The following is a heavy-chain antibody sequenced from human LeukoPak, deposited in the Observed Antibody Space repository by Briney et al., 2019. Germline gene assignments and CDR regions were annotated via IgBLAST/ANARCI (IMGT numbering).Heavy chain of an antibody. CDR1: GGTFSSYA. CDR3: ATWEWELLRNWFDP. V-gene: IGHV1-69*13. Sequence: SVKVSCKASGGTFSSYAISWVRQAPGQGLEWMGGIIPIFGTANYAQKFQGRVTITADESTSTAYMELSSLRSEDTAVYYCATWEWELLRNWFDPWGQGTLVTVSS. D-gene: IGHD1-26*01. CDR2: IIPIFGTA. J-gene: IGHJ5*02.